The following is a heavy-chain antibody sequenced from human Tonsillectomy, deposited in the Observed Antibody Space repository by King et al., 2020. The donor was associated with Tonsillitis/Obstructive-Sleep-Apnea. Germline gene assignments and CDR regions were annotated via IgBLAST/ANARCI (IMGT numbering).Heavy chain of an antibody. Sequence: VQLVESGGGVVQPGRSLRLSCAASGFTFSSYGMHWVRQAPGKGLEWVAVIWYDGSNKYYADSVKGRFTISRDNSKNTLYLQMNSLRAEDTAVYYCARDYYGSGGDMDVWGKGTTVTVSS. V-gene: IGHV3-33*01. CDR2: IWYDGSNK. CDR1: GFTFSSYG. CDR3: ARDYYGSGGDMDV. D-gene: IGHD3-10*01. J-gene: IGHJ6*03.